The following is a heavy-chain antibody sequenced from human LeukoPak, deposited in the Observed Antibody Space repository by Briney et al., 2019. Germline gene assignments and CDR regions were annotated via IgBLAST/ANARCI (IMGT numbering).Heavy chain of an antibody. CDR1: GFTFSSYG. CDR3: ARGVDV. V-gene: IGHV3-30*02. CDR2: IRYDGSNK. J-gene: IGHJ6*01. Sequence: GGSLRLSCAASGFTFSSYGMHWVRQAPGKGLEWVAFIRYDGSNKYYADSVKGRFTISRDNAKNSLYLQMNSLRVEDTAVYYCARGVDVWGKGTTVTVSS.